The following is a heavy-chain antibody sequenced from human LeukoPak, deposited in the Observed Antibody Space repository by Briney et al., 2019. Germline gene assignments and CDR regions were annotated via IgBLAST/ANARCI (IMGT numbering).Heavy chain of an antibody. Sequence: PSETLSLTCTVSGGSIGNYYWSWLRQPPGKGLEWIGYIYFSGTTNISPSLKSRVTISVDMSKNQLSLKLSSVTAADTAVYYCAREDPQTTVPEGLDVWGQGTTVTVSS. CDR1: GGSIGNYY. CDR2: IYFSGTT. D-gene: IGHD4-17*01. V-gene: IGHV4-59*01. CDR3: AREDPQTTVPEGLDV. J-gene: IGHJ6*02.